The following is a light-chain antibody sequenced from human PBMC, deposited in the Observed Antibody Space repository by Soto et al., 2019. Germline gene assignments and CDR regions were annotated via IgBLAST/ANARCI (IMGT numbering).Light chain of an antibody. Sequence: EIVLTHSPSALSLSPGERATLSCRASQSVGSSLAWYQQRPGQAPRLLIYDAFIRATGIPARFSGSESGTDFTLTISSLEPEDFAVYYCQQRSNWPLTFGQGRRLEIK. CDR1: QSVGSS. J-gene: IGKJ5*01. CDR3: QQRSNWPLT. V-gene: IGKV3-11*01. CDR2: DAF.